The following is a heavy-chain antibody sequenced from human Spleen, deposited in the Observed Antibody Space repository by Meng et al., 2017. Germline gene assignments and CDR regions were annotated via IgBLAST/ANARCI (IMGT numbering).Heavy chain of an antibody. CDR3: ARATYGFYPNFDP. Sequence: QVQLQQSGAGLLKPSETLSLTCAVYGGAFSDYYWSWIRQSPGKGLEWVGEISYSGTTSYKPFLKSRVTISIDTSKNQFSLKLTSVTAADTAIYYCARATYGFYPNFDPWGQGTLVTVSS. D-gene: IGHD2-8*01. CDR1: GGAFSDYY. J-gene: IGHJ5*02. V-gene: IGHV4-34*01. CDR2: ISYSGTT.